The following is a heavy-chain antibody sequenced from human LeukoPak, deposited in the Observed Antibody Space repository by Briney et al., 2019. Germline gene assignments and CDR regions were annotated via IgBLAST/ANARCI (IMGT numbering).Heavy chain of an antibody. V-gene: IGHV3-23*01. D-gene: IGHD3-10*01. J-gene: IGHJ4*02. CDR2: ISGSGGST. Sequence: GGSLRLSCAASGFTFSSYAMSWVRKAPGKGLEWVSAISGSGGSTYYADSVKGRFTISRDNSKNTLYLQMNSLRAEDTAVYYCAAYGSGSSFDYWGQGTLVTVSS. CDR3: AAYGSGSSFDY. CDR1: GFTFSSYA.